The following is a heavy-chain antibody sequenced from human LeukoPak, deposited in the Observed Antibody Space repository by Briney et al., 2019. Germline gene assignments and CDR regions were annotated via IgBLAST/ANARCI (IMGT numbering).Heavy chain of an antibody. CDR3: ASIERVTWIN. Sequence: GGSLRLSCAASGFTFSSYAMHWVRQAPGKGLEWVAIISYDGNNKYYADSVKGRFTISRDNAKNSLYLQMNSLRAEDTAVYYCASIERVTWINWGQGTLVTVSS. J-gene: IGHJ4*02. V-gene: IGHV3-30-3*01. CDR1: GFTFSSYA. CDR2: ISYDGNNK. D-gene: IGHD3-16*01.